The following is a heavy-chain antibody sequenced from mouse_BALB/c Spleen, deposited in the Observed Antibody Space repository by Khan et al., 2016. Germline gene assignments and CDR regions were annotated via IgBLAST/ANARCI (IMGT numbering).Heavy chain of an antibody. CDR3: AREGWLLGYFDY. Sequence: QVQLQQPGAELARPGASVKMSCKASGYTFTSYTMFWVKQRPGQGLEWIGYIAPRSDYTDYNQKFKDKATLTADKSSTTAYMQLNSLTSEDSAVYYWAREGWLLGYFDYWGQGTTLTVSS. J-gene: IGHJ2*01. V-gene: IGHV1-4*01. CDR2: IAPRSDYT. CDR1: GYTFTSYT. D-gene: IGHD2-3*01.